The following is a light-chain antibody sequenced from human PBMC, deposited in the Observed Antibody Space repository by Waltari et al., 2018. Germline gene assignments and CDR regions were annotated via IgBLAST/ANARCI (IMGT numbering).Light chain of an antibody. CDR2: RNN. Sequence: QSVLTQPPSASGTPGQTVTISCSGGDSNIERNSVNWYQKFPGAAPKLLIFRNNQRPSGVPDRFSGSKSGTSASLAISGLQSEDESDYFCAAWDDSRNGWVFGEGTKVAVL. V-gene: IGLV1-44*01. J-gene: IGLJ3*02. CDR1: DSNIERNS. CDR3: AAWDDSRNGWV.